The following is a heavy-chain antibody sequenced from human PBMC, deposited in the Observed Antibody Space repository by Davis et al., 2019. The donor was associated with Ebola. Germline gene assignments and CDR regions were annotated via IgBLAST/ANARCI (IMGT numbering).Heavy chain of an antibody. CDR2: IKQDGSEK. Sequence: GGSLRLSCAASGFTFSSYWMSWVRQAPGKGLEWVANIKQDGSEKYYVDSVKGRFTISRDNAKNSLYLQMNSLRAEDTAVYYCARAERDGYNSGIYYYYYMDVWGKGTTVTVSS. CDR1: GFTFSSYW. J-gene: IGHJ6*03. V-gene: IGHV3-7*03. D-gene: IGHD5-24*01. CDR3: ARAERDGYNSGIYYYYYMDV.